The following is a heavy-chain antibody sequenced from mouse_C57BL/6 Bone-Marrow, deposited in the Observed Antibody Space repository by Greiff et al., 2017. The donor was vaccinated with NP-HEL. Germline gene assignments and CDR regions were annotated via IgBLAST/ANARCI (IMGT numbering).Heavy chain of an antibody. J-gene: IGHJ3*01. V-gene: IGHV1-9*01. CDR3: AREETTVVGY. Sequence: VKLMESGAELMKPGASVKLSCKATGYTFTGYWIEWVKQRPGHGLEWIGEILPGSGSTNYNEKFKGKATFTADTSSNTAYMQLGSLTTEDSAIYYCAREETTVVGYWGQGTLVTVSA. D-gene: IGHD1-1*01. CDR1: GYTFTGYW. CDR2: ILPGSGST.